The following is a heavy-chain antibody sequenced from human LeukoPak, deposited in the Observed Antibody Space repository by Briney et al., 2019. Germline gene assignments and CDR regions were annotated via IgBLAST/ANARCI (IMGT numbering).Heavy chain of an antibody. CDR2: IYYSGST. Sequence: SSETLSLTCTVSGGSISSRSYYWGWIRQPPGKGLEWIGIIYYSGSTYSNPSLRSRVTISVDTSKNQFSLKLSSVTAADTAVYYCARAGDIVATMFDYWGQGTLVTVSS. V-gene: IGHV4-39*01. J-gene: IGHJ4*02. CDR3: ARAGDIVATMFDY. CDR1: GGSISSRSYY. D-gene: IGHD5-12*01.